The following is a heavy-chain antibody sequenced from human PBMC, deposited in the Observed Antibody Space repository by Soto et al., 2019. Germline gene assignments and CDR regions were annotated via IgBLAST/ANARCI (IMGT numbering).Heavy chain of an antibody. J-gene: IGHJ4*02. CDR3: ARDPGREGAVFDC. CDR2: ISSNSYTI. V-gene: IGHV3-9*01. CDR1: GFTFEDYS. Sequence: PGGSLRLPCVASGFTFEDYSMHWIRQVPGKGLEWVSGISSNSYTIRYADSVQGRFTISRDNAKNSLYLQMNSLRAEDTAVYYGARDPGREGAVFDCWGQGTLVSVSS.